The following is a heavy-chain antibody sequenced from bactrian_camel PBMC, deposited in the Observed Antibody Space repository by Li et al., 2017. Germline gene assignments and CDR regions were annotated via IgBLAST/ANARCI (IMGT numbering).Heavy chain of an antibody. Sequence: HVQLVESGGGSVQAGGSLRLSCTASGFTFDDSDMGWYRRFPGNECELVSAISSDGAPTYADFVKGRFSISRDNDKGTIFLQMHNLQSEDTASYEYETARGGYGGTWCIRHWGQGTQVTVS. V-gene: IGHV3S55*01. CDR1: GFTFDDSD. J-gene: IGHJ4*01. CDR3: ETARGGYGGTWCIRH. D-gene: IGHD6*01. CDR2: ISSDGAP.